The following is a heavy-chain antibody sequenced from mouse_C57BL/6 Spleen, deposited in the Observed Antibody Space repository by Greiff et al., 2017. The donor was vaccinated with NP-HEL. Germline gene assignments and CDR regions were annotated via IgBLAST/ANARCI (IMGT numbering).Heavy chain of an antibody. D-gene: IGHD2-3*01. V-gene: IGHV5-9-1*02. CDR2: ISSGGDYI. CDR1: GFTFSSYA. J-gene: IGHJ4*01. Sequence: EVQVVESGEGLVKPGGSLKLSCAASGFTFSSYAMSWVRQTPEKRLEWVAYISSGGDYIYYADTVKGRFTISRDNARNTLYLQMSSLKSEDTAMYYCTRDGGFYAMDYWGQGTSVTVSS. CDR3: TRDGGFYAMDY.